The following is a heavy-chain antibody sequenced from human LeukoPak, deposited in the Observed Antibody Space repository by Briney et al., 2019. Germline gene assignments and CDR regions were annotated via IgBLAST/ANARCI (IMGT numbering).Heavy chain of an antibody. CDR1: GFTFSSYG. CDR2: IWYDGSNK. D-gene: IGHD1-26*01. J-gene: IGHJ4*02. Sequence: SGGSLRLSCAASGFTFSSYGMHWVRQAPDKGLEWVAVIWYDGSNKYYAGSVKGRFTISRDNSKNTVYLQMYSLRAEDTAVYYCAREGLWEWELPALYYFDYWGQGTLVTVSS. CDR3: AREGLWEWELPALYYFDY. V-gene: IGHV3-33*01.